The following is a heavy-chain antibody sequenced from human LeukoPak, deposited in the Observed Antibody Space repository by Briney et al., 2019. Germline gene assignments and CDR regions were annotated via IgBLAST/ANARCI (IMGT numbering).Heavy chain of an antibody. V-gene: IGHV1-46*01. CDR3: ARDSGMKQQLDYFDY. Sequence: GASVKVSCKASGYTFTSYYMHWVRQAPGQGLEWMGIINPSGGSTSYTQKFRGRVAMTRDTSTSTVYMELSSLRSEDTAVYYCARDSGMKQQLDYFDYWGQGTLVTVSS. J-gene: IGHJ4*02. D-gene: IGHD6-13*01. CDR2: INPSGGST. CDR1: GYTFTSYY.